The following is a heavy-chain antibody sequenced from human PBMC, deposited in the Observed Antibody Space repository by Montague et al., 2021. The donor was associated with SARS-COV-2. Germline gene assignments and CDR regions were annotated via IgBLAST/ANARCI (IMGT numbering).Heavy chain of an antibody. CDR2: INHSGST. CDR3: ARVPKSGHSIDY. J-gene: IGHJ4*02. Sequence: SETLSLTCAVYGGSFSGYYWSWIRQPPGKGLEWIGEINHSGSTNYNPSLKSRVTISVDTSKNQFSLKLSSVTAADTAVYYCARVPKSGHSIDYWGQGTLVTVSS. V-gene: IGHV4-34*01. CDR1: GGSFSGYY.